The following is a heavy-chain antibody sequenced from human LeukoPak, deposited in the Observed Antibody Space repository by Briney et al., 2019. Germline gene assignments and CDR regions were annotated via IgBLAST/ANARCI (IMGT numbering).Heavy chain of an antibody. J-gene: IGHJ3*02. Sequence: ASVKVSCKASGYTFTSYYMHWVRQAPGQGLEWMGIINPSGGSTSYAQKFQGRVTMTRDTSTSTVYMELSSLRAEDTAVYYCANLLGRNYYYDSSGYYDAFDIWGQGTMVTVSS. CDR3: ANLLGRNYYYDSSGYYDAFDI. CDR1: GYTFTSYY. D-gene: IGHD3-22*01. V-gene: IGHV1-46*01. CDR2: INPSGGST.